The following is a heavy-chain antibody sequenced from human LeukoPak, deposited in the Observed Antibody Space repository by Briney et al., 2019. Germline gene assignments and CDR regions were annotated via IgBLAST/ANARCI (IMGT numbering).Heavy chain of an antibody. CDR2: IKYDGSER. CDR1: GFTFSYYW. Sequence: GGSLRLSCTASGFTFSYYWMSWVRQAPGKGLEWVANIKYDGSERYYVDSVKGRFTISRDNTKNSLYLQMNSLRAEDTAVYYCANHCISISCHSPRWGQGTLVTVSS. D-gene: IGHD2-2*01. CDR3: ANHCISISCHSPR. J-gene: IGHJ4*02. V-gene: IGHV3-7*03.